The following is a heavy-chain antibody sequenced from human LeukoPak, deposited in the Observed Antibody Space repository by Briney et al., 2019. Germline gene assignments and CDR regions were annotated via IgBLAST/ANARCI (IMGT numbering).Heavy chain of an antibody. V-gene: IGHV1-2*04. CDR1: GYTFTGYY. J-gene: IGHJ4*02. Sequence: AASVKVSCKASGYTFTGYYMHWVRQAPGQGLEWMGWINPNSGGTNYAQEFQGWVTMTRDTSISTAYMELSRLRSDDTAVYYCARDGGSTSCIFDYWGQGTLVTVSS. D-gene: IGHD2-2*01. CDR3: ARDGGSTSCIFDY. CDR2: INPNSGGT.